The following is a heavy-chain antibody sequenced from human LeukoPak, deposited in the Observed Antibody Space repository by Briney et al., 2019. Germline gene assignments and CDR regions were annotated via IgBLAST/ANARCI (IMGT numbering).Heavy chain of an antibody. CDR3: ARARASPCTNGVCYTRYYFDY. V-gene: IGHV4-30-4*01. Sequence: SQTLSLTCTVSGGSISSGDYYWSWIRQPPGRGLEWIGYIYYSGSTYYNPSLKSRVTISVDTSKNQFSLKLSSVTAADTAVYYCARARASPCTNGVCYTRYYFDYWGQGTLVTVSS. CDR2: IYYSGST. CDR1: GGSISSGDYY. D-gene: IGHD2-8*01. J-gene: IGHJ4*02.